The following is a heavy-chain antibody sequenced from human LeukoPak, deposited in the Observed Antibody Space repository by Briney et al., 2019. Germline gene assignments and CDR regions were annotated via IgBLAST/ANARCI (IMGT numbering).Heavy chain of an antibody. CDR2: INPSGGST. D-gene: IGHD2-21*02. CDR3: ARVGGLYCGGDCYRFDY. CDR1: GYTFTSYY. J-gene: IGHJ4*02. Sequence: ASVKVYCKASGYTFTSYYMHWVRQAPGQGLEWMGIINPSGGSTSYAQKFQGRVTMTRDTSTSTVYMELSSLRSEDTAVYCCARVGGLYCGGDCYRFDYWGQGTLVTVSS. V-gene: IGHV1-46*01.